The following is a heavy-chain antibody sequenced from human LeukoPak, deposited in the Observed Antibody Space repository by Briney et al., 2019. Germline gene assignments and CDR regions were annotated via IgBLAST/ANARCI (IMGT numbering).Heavy chain of an antibody. CDR3: ARGGYSSGWEGAFDI. CDR2: IIPIFGTA. CDR1: GGTFSSYA. D-gene: IGHD6-19*01. V-gene: IGHV1-69*13. Sequence: SVKVSCKASGGTFSSYAISWVRQAPGQGLEGMGGIIPIFGTANYAQKFQGRVTITADESTSTAYMELSSLRSEDTAVYYCARGGYSSGWEGAFDIWGQGTMVTVSS. J-gene: IGHJ3*02.